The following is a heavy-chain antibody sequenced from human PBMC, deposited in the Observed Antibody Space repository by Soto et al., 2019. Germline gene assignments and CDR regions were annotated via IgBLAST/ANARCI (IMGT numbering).Heavy chain of an antibody. Sequence: QVQLVESGGGLVKPGGSLRLSCAASGFTFSDYYMSWIRQAPGKGLEWVSYISSSGSTIYYADSVKGRFTISRDNAKNSLYLQMNRLRAEDTAVEYCARDHTRNYYYYYYMDVWGKGTTVTVSS. D-gene: IGHD2-2*01. J-gene: IGHJ6*03. V-gene: IGHV3-11*01. CDR3: ARDHTRNYYYYYYMDV. CDR1: GFTFSDYY. CDR2: ISSSGSTI.